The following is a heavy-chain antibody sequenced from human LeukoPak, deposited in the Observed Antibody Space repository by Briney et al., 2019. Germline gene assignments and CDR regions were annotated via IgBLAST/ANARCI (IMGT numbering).Heavy chain of an antibody. D-gene: IGHD3-22*01. CDR2: INDYTGDT. CDR1: GGPFTDYF. V-gene: IGHV4-34*01. CDR3: ARGRIAKIVVVHSFSYGMDV. J-gene: IGHJ6*02. Sequence: PSETLSLTCTVLGGPFTDYFWTWIRHSPGKGLEGIGEINDYTGDTNYNPSLNSRVSISLEKSKNQFSLELRSVTAADTAVYYCARGRIAKIVVVHSFSYGMDVWGQGTTVTVSS.